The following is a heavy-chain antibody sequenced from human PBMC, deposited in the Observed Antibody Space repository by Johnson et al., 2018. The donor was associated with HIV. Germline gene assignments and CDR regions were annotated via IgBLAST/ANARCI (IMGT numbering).Heavy chain of an antibody. J-gene: IGHJ3*01. Sequence: VQLVESGGGLVQPGESLRLSCAASGITDNTNYMSWVRRAPGKGLEWVSVIFSVGNTYYADSVKARFTISRDHFRNMLYLQMNSLRPEETAVYYCARDGRDLVTRGGFDVWGPGTVVTVSS. CDR2: IFSVGNT. CDR1: GITDNTNY. CDR3: ARDGRDLVTRGGFDV. D-gene: IGHD5-18*01. V-gene: IGHV3-66*02.